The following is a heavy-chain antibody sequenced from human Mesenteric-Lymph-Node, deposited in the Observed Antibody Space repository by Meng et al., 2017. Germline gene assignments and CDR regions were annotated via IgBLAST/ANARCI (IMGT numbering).Heavy chain of an antibody. V-gene: IGHV4-34*01. Sequence: GQPQAGGAGLLKPSETLSLTFAVYGGSFSGYYWSWIRQPPGKGLEWIGEIYHSGRTNYNPSVKSRVSMSVDKSQNHFSLRLSSVTAADTAVYYCTTLYGDSISWGQGTLVTVSS. J-gene: IGHJ4*02. CDR2: IYHSGRT. CDR1: GGSFSGYY. CDR3: TTLYGDSIS. D-gene: IGHD4-17*01.